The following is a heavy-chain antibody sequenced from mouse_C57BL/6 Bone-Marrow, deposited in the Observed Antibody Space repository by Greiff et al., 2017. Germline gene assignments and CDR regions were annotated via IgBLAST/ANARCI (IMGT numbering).Heavy chain of an antibody. CDR3: AIPYYYGSSYFDY. CDR1: GYTFTDYY. J-gene: IGHJ2*01. CDR2: INPNNGGT. D-gene: IGHD1-1*01. V-gene: IGHV1-26*01. Sequence: VQLQQSGPELVKPGASVKISCKASGYTFTDYYMNWVKQSPGKSLEWIGDINPNNGGTSYNQKFKGKATLTVDKSSSTAYMELRSLTSEDSAVYYCAIPYYYGSSYFDYWGQGTTLTVSS.